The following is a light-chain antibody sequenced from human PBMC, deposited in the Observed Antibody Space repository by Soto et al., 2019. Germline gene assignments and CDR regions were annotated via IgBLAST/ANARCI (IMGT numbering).Light chain of an antibody. V-gene: IGKV1-39*01. CDR3: QQTYSTPWT. CDR1: QRISNY. J-gene: IGKJ1*01. CDR2: ATS. Sequence: DIQMTQSPSSLSASVGDRVTITCRASQRISNYLSWYQQKPGKAPKLLIYATSNLHSGVPSRFSGDRSGTDFTLTISSLQPEDSATFYCQQTYSTPWTFGRGTKVDIK.